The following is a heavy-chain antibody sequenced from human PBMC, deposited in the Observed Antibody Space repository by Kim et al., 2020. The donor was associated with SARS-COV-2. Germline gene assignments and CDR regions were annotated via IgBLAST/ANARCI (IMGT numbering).Heavy chain of an antibody. CDR1: GFSISDYY. CDR2: ISNRGSFT. CDR3: ARDTTSGSYSYYGMDV. D-gene: IGHD3-16*02. V-gene: IGHV3-11*05. Sequence: VGSLRLSCAASGFSISDYYMSWIRQAPGKGLEWLSYISNRGSFTNYADSVKGRFTISRDNAKNSLYLQMNSLRAEDTAGYYCARDTTSGSYSYYGMDVWGQGTTVTVSS. J-gene: IGHJ6*02.